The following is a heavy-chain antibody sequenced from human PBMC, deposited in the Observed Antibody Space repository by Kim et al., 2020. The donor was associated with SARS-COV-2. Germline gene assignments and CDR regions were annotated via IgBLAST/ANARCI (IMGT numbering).Heavy chain of an antibody. V-gene: IGHV3-13*01. D-gene: IGHD6-13*01. Sequence: PGSVKGRFTTSRENAKNSLYLQMNSLRAGDTAVYYCARGGSAGAYWYFDLWGRGTLVTVSS. CDR3: ARGGSAGAYWYFDL. J-gene: IGHJ2*01.